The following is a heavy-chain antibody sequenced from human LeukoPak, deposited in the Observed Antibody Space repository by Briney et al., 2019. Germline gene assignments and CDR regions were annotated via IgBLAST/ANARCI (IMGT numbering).Heavy chain of an antibody. CDR2: INPNSGGT. V-gene: IGHV1-2*02. D-gene: IGHD3-10*01. J-gene: IGHJ5*02. CDR1: GYTFTGYY. Sequence: ASVKVSCRASGYTFTGYYMHWVRQAPGQGLEWMGWINPNSGGTNYAQKFQGRVTMTRDTSISTAYMELRSLRSDDTAVYYCAVCPSYLYGWFDPWGQGTLVTVSS. CDR3: AVCPSYLYGWFDP.